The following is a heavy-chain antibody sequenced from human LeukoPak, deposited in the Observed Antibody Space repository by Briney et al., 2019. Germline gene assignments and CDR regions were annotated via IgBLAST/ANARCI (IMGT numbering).Heavy chain of an antibody. CDR1: GFTFSSYG. J-gene: IGHJ6*03. V-gene: IGHV3-23*01. D-gene: IGHD6-13*01. CDR3: AKIAAAGNYYYYYMDV. Sequence: GGTLRLSCAASGFTFSSYGMSWVRQAPGKGLEWVSAISGSGGSTYYADSVKGRFTISRDNSKNTLYLQMNSLRAEDTAVYYCAKIAAAGNYYYYYMDVWGKGTTVTVSS. CDR2: ISGSGGST.